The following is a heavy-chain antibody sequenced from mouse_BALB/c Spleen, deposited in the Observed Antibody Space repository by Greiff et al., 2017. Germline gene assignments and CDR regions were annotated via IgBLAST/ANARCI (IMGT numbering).Heavy chain of an antibody. Sequence: EVQLVESGAELVKPGASVKLSCTASGFNIKDTYMHWVKQRPEQGLEWIGRIDPANGNTKYDPKFQGKATITADTSSNTAYLQLSSLTSEDTAVYYCASPLYYGSSWFAYWGQGTLVTVSA. CDR3: ASPLYYGSSWFAY. J-gene: IGHJ3*01. CDR2: IDPANGNT. V-gene: IGHV14-3*02. D-gene: IGHD1-1*01. CDR1: GFNIKDTY.